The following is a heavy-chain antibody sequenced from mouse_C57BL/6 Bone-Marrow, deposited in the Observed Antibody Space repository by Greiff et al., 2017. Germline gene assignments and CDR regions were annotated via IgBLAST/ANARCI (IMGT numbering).Heavy chain of an antibody. V-gene: IGHV14-2*01. D-gene: IGHD1-1*01. CDR3: TRSRIYNGTNY. CDR2: IDPEDGET. J-gene: IGHJ2*01. CDR1: GFNIKDYY. Sequence: EVMLVESGAELVKPGASVKLSCTASGFNIKDYYIHWVKQRTEQGLEWIGRIDPEDGETKYAPKFQDKATITADTSSNTAYLQLSSLTSEDTAVYYSTRSRIYNGTNYWGQGTTLTVTS.